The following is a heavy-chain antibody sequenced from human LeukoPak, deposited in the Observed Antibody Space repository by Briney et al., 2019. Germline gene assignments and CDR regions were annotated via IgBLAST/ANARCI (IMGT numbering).Heavy chain of an antibody. CDR1: GGSITSYY. CDR2: VYYNGRT. J-gene: IGHJ4*02. D-gene: IGHD3-10*01. V-gene: IGHV4-59*08. CDR3: ASSWFGYFDY. Sequence: SETLSLTCTVSGGSITSYYWRWIRQPPGKGLEWIGYVYYNGRTNYNSSLKSRVTISIDTSKNQFSLKLNSVTAADTAVYYCASSWFGYFDYWGQGRLVTVSS.